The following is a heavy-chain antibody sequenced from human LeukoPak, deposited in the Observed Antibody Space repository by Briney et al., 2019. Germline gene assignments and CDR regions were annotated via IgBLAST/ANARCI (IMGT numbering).Heavy chain of an antibody. CDR3: ASKRSSSWYGGNWFDP. CDR1: GGTFSSYA. V-gene: IGHV1-69*06. CDR2: IIPIFGTA. D-gene: IGHD6-13*01. J-gene: IGHJ5*02. Sequence: SVKVSCKASGGTFSSYAISWVRQAPGQGLEWMGGIIPIFGTANYAQKFQGRVTITADKSTSTAYMELSSLRSEDTAVYYCASKRSSSWYGGNWFDPWGQGTLVTVSS.